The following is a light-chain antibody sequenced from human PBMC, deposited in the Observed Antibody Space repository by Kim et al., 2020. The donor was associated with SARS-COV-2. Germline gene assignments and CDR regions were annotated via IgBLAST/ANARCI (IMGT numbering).Light chain of an antibody. V-gene: IGKV1-33*01. CDR3: QQYSYLIT. CDR2: DAS. Sequence: DIRMTQSPSSLSASVGDRVTITCQASQDMSDYLNWYQQRPGKAPKLLIYDASRLQIGVPSRFSGSGSGRRFTFTISNLQPEDFATYYCQQYSYLITFGGGTKVDIK. J-gene: IGKJ4*01. CDR1: QDMSDY.